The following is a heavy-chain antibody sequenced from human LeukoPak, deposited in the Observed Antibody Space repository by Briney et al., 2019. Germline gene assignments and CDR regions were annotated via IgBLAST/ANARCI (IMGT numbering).Heavy chain of an antibody. V-gene: IGHV4-59*08. Sequence: SETLSLTCTVSGGSISPYYWSWIRQPPGKRLEWLGHISFSGITHYNAPLKSRVTMSVDTSRNHFSLIVSSVTAADTALYYCVRHAGGTTYDYWGQGTLVTVSS. CDR2: ISFSGIT. D-gene: IGHD3-16*01. CDR1: GGSISPYY. J-gene: IGHJ4*02. CDR3: VRHAGGTTYDY.